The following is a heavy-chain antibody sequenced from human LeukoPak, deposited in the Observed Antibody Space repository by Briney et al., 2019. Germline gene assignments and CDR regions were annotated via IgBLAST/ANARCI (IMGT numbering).Heavy chain of an antibody. Sequence: SETLSLTCTVSGGSMSSYYWSWIRQPAGKGLEWIGRIYTSGSTNYNPSLKSRVTISVDTSKNQFSLKLRSVTAADTPVYYCASGNYYDSSGYYSYWGQGTLVTASS. CDR3: ASGNYYDSSGYYSY. V-gene: IGHV4-4*07. CDR1: GGSMSSYY. D-gene: IGHD3-22*01. CDR2: IYTSGST. J-gene: IGHJ4*02.